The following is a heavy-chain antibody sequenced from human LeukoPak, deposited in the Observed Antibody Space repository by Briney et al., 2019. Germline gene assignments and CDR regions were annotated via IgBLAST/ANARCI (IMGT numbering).Heavy chain of an antibody. V-gene: IGHV1-69*13. CDR3: ARAGRFTMVRGVTWYYFDY. D-gene: IGHD3-10*01. CDR1: GYTFTSYA. CDR2: IIPIFGTA. Sequence: GASVKVSCKASGYTFTSYAISWVRQAPGQGLEWMGGIIPIFGTANYAQKFQGRVTITADESTSTAYMELSSLRSEDTAVYYCARAGRFTMVRGVTWYYFDYWGQGTLVSVSS. J-gene: IGHJ4*02.